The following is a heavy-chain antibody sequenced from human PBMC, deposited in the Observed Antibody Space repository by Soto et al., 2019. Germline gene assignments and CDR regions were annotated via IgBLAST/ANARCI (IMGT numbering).Heavy chain of an antibody. CDR2: IKQDGSEK. Sequence: PGGSLRLSCAASGFTFSSYWMSWVRQAPGKGLEWVANIKQDGSEKYYVDSVKGRFTISRDNAKNSLYLQMNSLRAEDTAVYYCARLDFWSGYPYYFDYWGQGTLVTVSS. CDR3: ARLDFWSGYPYYFDY. J-gene: IGHJ4*02. V-gene: IGHV3-7*01. CDR1: GFTFSSYW. D-gene: IGHD3-3*01.